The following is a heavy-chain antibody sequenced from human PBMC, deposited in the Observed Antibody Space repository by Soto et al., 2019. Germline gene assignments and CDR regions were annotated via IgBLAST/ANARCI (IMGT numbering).Heavy chain of an antibody. CDR3: ARDGTGAYGSGNSTYFDY. J-gene: IGHJ4*01. CDR1: GGSIRGDNYY. D-gene: IGHD3-10*01. V-gene: IGHV4-31*03. CDR2: IYHGGST. Sequence: SATLSLTCSVSGGSIRGDNYYWGWIRQHPGKGLEWIGFIYHGGSTYYNPSLKSRATISVATSENQFSLKLNSVTAADTAVYFCARDGTGAYGSGNSTYFDYWGQGALVTVS.